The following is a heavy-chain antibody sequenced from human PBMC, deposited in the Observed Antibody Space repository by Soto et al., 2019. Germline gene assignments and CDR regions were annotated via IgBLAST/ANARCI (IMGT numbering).Heavy chain of an antibody. D-gene: IGHD1-1*01. CDR1: GGSVNSGNYY. J-gene: IGHJ3*02. CDR2: MSHSGGT. CDR3: ARVERGTATTVVDAFDI. Sequence: QVQLQQWGAGLLKPSETLSLTCAVFGGSVNSGNYYWSWIRQPPGKGLEWIGEMSHSGGTHFNPSHESPVPISVDTSKNQFSLKMSSVTAADTALYYCARVERGTATTVVDAFDIWGPGTMVTVSS. V-gene: IGHV4-34*01.